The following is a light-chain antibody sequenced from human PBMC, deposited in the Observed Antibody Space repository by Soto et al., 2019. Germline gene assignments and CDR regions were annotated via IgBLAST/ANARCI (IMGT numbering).Light chain of an antibody. V-gene: IGLV2-14*01. J-gene: IGLJ1*01. CDR1: SSDVGGYNY. Sequence: QSVRTQPASVSGSPGQSITIPCTGTSSDVGGYNYVSWYQQHPGKAPKLMIYDVSNRPSGVSNRFSGSKSGNTASLTISGLQAEDEADYYCSSYTSSSTLIFGTGTKVTVL. CDR2: DVS. CDR3: SSYTSSSTLI.